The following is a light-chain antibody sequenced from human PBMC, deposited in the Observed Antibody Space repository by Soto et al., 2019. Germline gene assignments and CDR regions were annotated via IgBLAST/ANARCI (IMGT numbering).Light chain of an antibody. J-gene: IGKJ5*01. CDR1: QSVTSSY. Sequence: EIVLTQSPGTLSLSPGERATLSCRASQSVTSSYLAWYQQKPGQAPRLLIYGASSRATGIPDRFSGSGSGTDFTLTISKLEPEDFAMYYCQQYGSSPITFGQGTRLEIK. V-gene: IGKV3-20*01. CDR3: QQYGSSPIT. CDR2: GAS.